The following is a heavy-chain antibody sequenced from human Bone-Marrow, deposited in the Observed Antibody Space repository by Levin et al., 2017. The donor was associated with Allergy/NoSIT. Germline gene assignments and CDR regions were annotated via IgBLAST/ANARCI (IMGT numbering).Heavy chain of an antibody. CDR2: TSYDGGNK. CDR3: ARTGQDAFDI. Sequence: LSLTCAASGFTFSGSAMHWVRQAPGKGLEWVAVTSYDGGNKYYADSVKGRFTISRDNSKNTLYLQMNSLRAEDTAVYYCARTGQDAFDIWGQGTMVTVSS. CDR1: GFTFSGSA. V-gene: IGHV3-30-3*01. J-gene: IGHJ3*02.